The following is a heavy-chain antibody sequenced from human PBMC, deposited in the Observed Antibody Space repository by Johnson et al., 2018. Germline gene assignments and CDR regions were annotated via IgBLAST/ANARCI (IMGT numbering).Heavy chain of an antibody. CDR3: AKVLRGYSYGGAFDI. D-gene: IGHD5-18*01. V-gene: IGHV3-9*01. Sequence: VQSGRSLRLSCAASGFTFDDYAMHWVRQAPGKGLEWVSGISWNSGSIGYADSVKGRFTISRDNAKNSLYLQMNSLRAEDTALYYCAKVLRGYSYGGAFDIWGQGTMVTVSS. CDR2: ISWNSGSI. CDR1: GFTFDDYA. J-gene: IGHJ3*02.